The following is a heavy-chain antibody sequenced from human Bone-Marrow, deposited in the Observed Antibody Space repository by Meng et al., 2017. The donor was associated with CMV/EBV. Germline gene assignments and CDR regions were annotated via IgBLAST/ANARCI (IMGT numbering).Heavy chain of an antibody. CDR2: IYYSGST. V-gene: IGHV4-31*02. J-gene: IGHJ4*02. CDR1: GGSISSGGYY. CDR3: ARTYGDYVPWADY. D-gene: IGHD4-17*01. Sequence: VSGGSISSGGYYWSWIRQHPGKGLEWIGYIYYSGSTYYNPPLKSRVTISVDTSKNQFSLKLSSVTAADTAVYYCARTYGDYVPWADYWGQGTLVTVSS.